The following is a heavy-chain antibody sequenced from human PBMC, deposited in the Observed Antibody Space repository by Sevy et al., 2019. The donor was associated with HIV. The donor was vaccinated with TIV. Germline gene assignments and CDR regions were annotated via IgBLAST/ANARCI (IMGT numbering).Heavy chain of an antibody. Sequence: GGSLRLSCAASGFTFDDYAMHWVRQAPGKGLEWVSGISWNSCSIGYADSVKGRFTISRDNAKNSLYLQMNSLRAEDTALYYCAKGVGSGDGLYYFDYWGQGTLVTVSS. D-gene: IGHD2-21*01. CDR2: ISWNSCSI. V-gene: IGHV3-9*01. CDR3: AKGVGSGDGLYYFDY. CDR1: GFTFDDYA. J-gene: IGHJ4*02.